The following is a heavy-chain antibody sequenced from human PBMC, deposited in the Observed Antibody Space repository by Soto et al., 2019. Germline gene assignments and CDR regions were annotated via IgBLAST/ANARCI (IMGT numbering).Heavy chain of an antibody. V-gene: IGHV3-74*01. D-gene: IGHD4-4*01. CDR1: GFTFSVYW. Sequence: EVQLVESGGGLVQPGGSLRLSCAASGFTFSVYWMHWVRQAPGKGLVWVSRIDSDGSTTSYADSVKGRFTISRYNAKSTLYLQMNSLRAEDTAVYYCARPGYSNYGPGVDVWGQGTTVTVSS. J-gene: IGHJ6*02. CDR2: IDSDGSTT. CDR3: ARPGYSNYGPGVDV.